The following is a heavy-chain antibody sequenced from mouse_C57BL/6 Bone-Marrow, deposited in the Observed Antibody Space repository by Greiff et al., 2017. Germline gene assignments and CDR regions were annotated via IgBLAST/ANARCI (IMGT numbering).Heavy chain of an antibody. V-gene: IGHV5-12*01. CDR1: GFTFSDYY. J-gene: IGHJ4*01. CDR3: ARNWDEAMDY. D-gene: IGHD4-1*01. CDR2: ISNGGGST. Sequence: DVKLVESGGGLVQPGGSLKLSCAAPGFTFSDYYMYWVRPPPEKRLEWVAYISNGGGSTYYPDTVQGRFTISRDNAKNTLYLQMGRLKSEDTAMYYCARNWDEAMDYWGQGTSVTVSS.